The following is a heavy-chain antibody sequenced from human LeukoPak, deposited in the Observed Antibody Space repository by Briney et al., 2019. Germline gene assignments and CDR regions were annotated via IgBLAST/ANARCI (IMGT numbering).Heavy chain of an antibody. V-gene: IGHV4-59*07. J-gene: IGHJ4*02. CDR2: IYYSGST. Sequence: SDTLSLTCTVSGGSISSYYWSWIRQPPGKGLEWIGYIYYSGSTNYHPPLQSRVTISVDTSKNQFSLQLSAVTAADTAVYYCARVYYDSSGYYDYYFDYWGQGTLVTVSS. CDR3: ARVYYDSSGYYDYYFDY. CDR1: GGSISSYY. D-gene: IGHD3-22*01.